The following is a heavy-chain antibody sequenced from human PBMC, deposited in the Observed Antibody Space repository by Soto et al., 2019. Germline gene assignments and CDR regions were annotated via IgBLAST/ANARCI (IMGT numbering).Heavy chain of an antibody. J-gene: IGHJ6*02. Sequence: QVQLVQSGAEVKKPGSSVKVSCKASGGTFSSYAISWVRQAPGQGLEWMGGIIPIFGTANYAQKFQGRVTITADESTSTAYMGQSSLRSDDTAVYYCARDRPALLLTYYGMDVWGQGTTVTVSS. CDR2: IIPIFGTA. CDR3: ARDRPALLLTYYGMDV. D-gene: IGHD2-15*01. CDR1: GGTFSSYA. V-gene: IGHV1-69*01.